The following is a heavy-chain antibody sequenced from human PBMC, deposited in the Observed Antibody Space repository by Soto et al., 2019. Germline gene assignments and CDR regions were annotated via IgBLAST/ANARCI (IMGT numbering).Heavy chain of an antibody. J-gene: IGHJ3*02. D-gene: IGHD3-10*01. CDR1: GGSISSGGYY. CDR2: ISYRGST. CDR3: ARRGFGEWGAFDI. V-gene: IGHV4-31*03. Sequence: QVQLQESGPGLVKPSQTLSLTCTVSGGSISSGGYYWSWIRQHPGKGLEWIGYISYRGSTYYNPALKSRVTISVDTSKNQCSRKLSSVTAADTAVYYCARRGFGEWGAFDIWGQGTMVTVS.